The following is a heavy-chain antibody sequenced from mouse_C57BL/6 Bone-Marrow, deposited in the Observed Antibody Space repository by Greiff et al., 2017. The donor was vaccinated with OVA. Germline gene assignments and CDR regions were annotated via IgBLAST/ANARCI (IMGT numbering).Heavy chain of an antibody. D-gene: IGHD1-1*02. V-gene: IGHV1-50*01. CDR2: IDPSDSYT. CDR1: GYTFTSYW. J-gene: IGHJ2*01. CDR3: AIVWYPY. Sequence: QVQLQQPGAELVKPGASVKLSCKASGYTFTSYWMQWVKQRPGQGLEWIGEIDPSDSYTNYNQKFKGKATLTVDTSSSTAYMQLSSLTSEDSAVYYCAIVWYPYWGQGTTLTVSS.